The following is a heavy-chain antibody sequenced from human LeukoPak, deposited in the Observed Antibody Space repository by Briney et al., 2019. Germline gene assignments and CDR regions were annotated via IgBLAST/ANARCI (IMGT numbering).Heavy chain of an antibody. V-gene: IGHV1-18*01. J-gene: IGHJ3*02. CDR1: GYSFINYG. CDR3: ARIHQSITIFGVVIDAFDI. Sequence: ASVKVSCKASGYSFINYGINWARQAPGQGLEWMGWINTSNGNTNFAQKFQGRVTMTTDTSTSTAYMELRSLRSDDTAVYYCARIHQSITIFGVVIDAFDIWGQGTMVTVSS. D-gene: IGHD3-3*01. CDR2: INTSNGNT.